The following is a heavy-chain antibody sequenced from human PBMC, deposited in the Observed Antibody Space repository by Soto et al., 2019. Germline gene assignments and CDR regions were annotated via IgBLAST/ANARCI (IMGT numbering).Heavy chain of an antibody. J-gene: IGHJ6*02. V-gene: IGHV1-69*01. CDR2: IIPIFGTA. D-gene: IGHD2-15*01. CDR3: ARDRRGYCSGGSCLGTYYGMDV. Sequence: QVQLVQSGAEVKKPGSSVKVSCKASGGTFSSYAISWVRQAPGQGLEWMGGIIPIFGTANYAQKFQGRVTITADESTSTAYMELSSLRSEDTAVYYCARDRRGYCSGGSCLGTYYGMDVWGQGTTVTVSS. CDR1: GGTFSSYA.